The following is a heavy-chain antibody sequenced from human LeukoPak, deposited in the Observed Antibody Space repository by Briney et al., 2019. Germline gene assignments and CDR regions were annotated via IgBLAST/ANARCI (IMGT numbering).Heavy chain of an antibody. CDR2: ISYDGSNK. V-gene: IGHV3-30*18. D-gene: IGHD6-19*01. J-gene: IGHJ6*02. Sequence: GGSLRLSCAASGFTFSSYGMHWVRQAPGKGLEWVAVISYDGSNKYYADSVKGRFTISRDNSKNTLYLQMNSLRAEDTAVYYCAKDKSSGWPVSSYYGMDVWGQGTTVTVSS. CDR3: AKDKSSGWPVSSYYGMDV. CDR1: GFTFSSYG.